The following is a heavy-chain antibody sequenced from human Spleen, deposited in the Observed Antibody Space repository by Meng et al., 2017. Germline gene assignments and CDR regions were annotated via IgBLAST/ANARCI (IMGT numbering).Heavy chain of an antibody. J-gene: IGHJ4*02. CDR3: ARGSSSWSFLFDY. D-gene: IGHD6-13*01. Sequence: SETLSLTCTVSGGSISSYYWSWIRQPPGKGLEWIGYIYYSGSTNYNPSLKSRVTISVDTSKNQFSLKLSSVTAADTAVYYCARGSSSWSFLFDYWGQGSLVTVSS. CDR1: GGSISSYY. CDR2: IYYSGST. V-gene: IGHV4-59*01.